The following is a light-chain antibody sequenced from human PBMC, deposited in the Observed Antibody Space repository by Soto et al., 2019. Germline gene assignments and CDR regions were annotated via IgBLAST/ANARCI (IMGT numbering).Light chain of an antibody. J-gene: IGKJ4*01. CDR2: AAS. Sequence: DIQLTQSPSFLSASVGDRVTITCRASQGISSYLAWYQQKPGKAPKLLIYAASTLQSGVPSRFSGSGSGTEFTLTISSLQPEDFATYYGQQLNSYPLTFGGGTKVAIK. V-gene: IGKV1-9*01. CDR1: QGISSY. CDR3: QQLNSYPLT.